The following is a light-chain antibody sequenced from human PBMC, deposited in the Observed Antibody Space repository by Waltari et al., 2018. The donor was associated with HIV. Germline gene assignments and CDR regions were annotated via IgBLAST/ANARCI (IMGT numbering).Light chain of an antibody. Sequence: EIVLTQSPGTLSLSPGGRATLSCRDSQCVGSNSLAWYQHKPGQAPRLRIYGASTRATGVSDRFSGSGAGADFTLIISRMQPEDLAVYYCHQYGSSPGTFGQGTKVEIK. CDR2: GAS. J-gene: IGKJ1*01. CDR1: QCVGSNS. V-gene: IGKV3-20*01. CDR3: HQYGSSPGT.